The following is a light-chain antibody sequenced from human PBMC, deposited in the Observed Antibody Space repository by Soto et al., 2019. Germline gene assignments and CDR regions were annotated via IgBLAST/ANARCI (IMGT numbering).Light chain of an antibody. CDR1: SSYISSYNY. J-gene: IGLJ2*01. CDR3: SSYALSSPVV. Sequence: QSALTQPASVSGSPGQSITISCTTSSSYISSYNYVSWYQQHTGKAPRLIIYDVSSRPSGISNRFAGSESGNTVSLTISGLQGEDESDYFCSSYALSSPVVFGGGTKLTVL. V-gene: IGLV2-14*03. CDR2: DVS.